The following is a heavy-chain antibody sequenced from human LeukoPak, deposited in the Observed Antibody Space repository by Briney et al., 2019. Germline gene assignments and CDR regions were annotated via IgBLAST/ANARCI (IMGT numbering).Heavy chain of an antibody. V-gene: IGHV4-4*07. D-gene: IGHD3-10*01. CDR2: IYSSGST. CDR3: ARGSYYYGSGSYSPLDY. J-gene: IGHJ4*02. Sequence: KPSETLSLTCTVSGASISAFHWTWFRQPAGKGLEWIGLIYSSGSTLFNPSLKSRVTISVDTSKNQFSLKLSSVTAADPAVYYCARGSYYYGSGSYSPLDYWGQGTLVTVSS. CDR1: GASISAFH.